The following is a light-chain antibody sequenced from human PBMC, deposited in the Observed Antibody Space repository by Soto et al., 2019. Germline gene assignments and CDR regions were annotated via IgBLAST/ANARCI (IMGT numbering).Light chain of an antibody. Sequence: DTQMTQSPSSLSASVGDRVTITCQASRDISDYLNWYQQKPGKAPKLLIYDVSNLETGVPSRFSGSGSETHFTLTINSLQPEDIATYYCQQYDNYDITFGQGTRLEIK. CDR1: RDISDY. CDR3: QQYDNYDIT. CDR2: DVS. J-gene: IGKJ5*01. V-gene: IGKV1-33*01.